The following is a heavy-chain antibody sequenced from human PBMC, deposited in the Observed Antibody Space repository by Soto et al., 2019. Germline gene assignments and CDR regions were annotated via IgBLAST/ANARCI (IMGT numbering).Heavy chain of an antibody. D-gene: IGHD3-9*01. CDR2: ISPGDSDT. CDR1: GYTFNYYR. V-gene: IGHV5-51*01. CDR3: ARHATYYDILSGYYLDY. Sequence: PGESLKISCKGSGYTFNYYRIGWVRQVPGKGLEWMGIISPGDSDTKYSQSFQGQVTISADKSISTAYLQLNSLKASDTAMYYCARHATYYDILSGYYLDYWGQGTLVTVSS. J-gene: IGHJ4*02.